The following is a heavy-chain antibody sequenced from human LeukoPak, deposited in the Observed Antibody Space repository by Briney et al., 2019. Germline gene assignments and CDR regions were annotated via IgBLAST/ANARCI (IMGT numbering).Heavy chain of an antibody. CDR2: INHSGST. J-gene: IGHJ4*02. D-gene: IGHD4-23*01. CDR1: GGSFSGYY. Sequence: SETLSLTCAVYGGSFSGYYWSWIRQPPGKGLEWIGEINHSGSTNYNPSLKSRVTISVDTSKNQFSLKLSSVTAADTAVYYCARHKGAATVDFDYWGQGTLVTVSS. CDR3: ARHKGAATVDFDY. V-gene: IGHV4-34*01.